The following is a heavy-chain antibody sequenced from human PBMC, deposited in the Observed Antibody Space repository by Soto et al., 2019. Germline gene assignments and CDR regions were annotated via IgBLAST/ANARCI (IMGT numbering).Heavy chain of an antibody. Sequence: GGSLRLSCAASGFTFSSYGMHWVRQPPGKGLEWVAIIWHDGSNKYYADSVKGRFTISRDNSKNTLYLQMNSLRAEDTAVYYCARALAMTGAFDIWGQGTMVTVSS. D-gene: IGHD2-2*01. V-gene: IGHV3-33*01. J-gene: IGHJ3*02. CDR1: GFTFSSYG. CDR2: IWHDGSNK. CDR3: ARALAMTGAFDI.